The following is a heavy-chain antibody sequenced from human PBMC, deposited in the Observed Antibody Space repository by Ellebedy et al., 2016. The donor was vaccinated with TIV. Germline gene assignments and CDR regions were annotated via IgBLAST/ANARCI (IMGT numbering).Heavy chain of an antibody. J-gene: IGHJ5*02. D-gene: IGHD3-9*01. Sequence: GESLKISXAASGFIVSSNFMSWVRQAPGKGLEWVSVIYSGGSTYYADSVKGRFTISRDNSKNTLYLQMNSLRAEDTAVYYCARDGLRYFDWTRRNGWFDPWGQGTLVTVSS. CDR2: IYSGGST. CDR1: GFIVSSNF. CDR3: ARDGLRYFDWTRRNGWFDP. V-gene: IGHV3-53*05.